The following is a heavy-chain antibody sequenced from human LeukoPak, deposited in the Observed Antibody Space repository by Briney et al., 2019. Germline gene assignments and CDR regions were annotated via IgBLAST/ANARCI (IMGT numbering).Heavy chain of an antibody. CDR2: IHTSAST. CDR1: GGSISSGNYY. CDR3: ARGPDSPSYYYYMDV. J-gene: IGHJ6*03. V-gene: IGHV4-61*02. Sequence: SETLSLTCTVSGGSISSGNYYWDWIRQPAGKGLEWIGRIHTSASTTYNPSLKSRLTISIDTSRNQVSLKLSSVTAADTAVYYCARGPDSPSYYYYMDVWGKGTTVTVSS. D-gene: IGHD3-10*01.